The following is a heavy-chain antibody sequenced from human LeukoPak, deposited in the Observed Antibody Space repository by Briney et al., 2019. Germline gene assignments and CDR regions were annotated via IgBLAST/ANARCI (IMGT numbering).Heavy chain of an antibody. V-gene: IGHV1-2*02. Sequence: ASVKVSCKASGYTFTDYYLHWVRQAPGQGLEWMGWINPKSGGTNYAQKFQGRVTMTRETSISTGNMELSSLRSDETAVYYCARAYEYGWFEPWGQGTLVTVSS. J-gene: IGHJ5*02. D-gene: IGHD4/OR15-4a*01. CDR3: ARAYEYGWFEP. CDR1: GYTFTDYY. CDR2: INPKSGGT.